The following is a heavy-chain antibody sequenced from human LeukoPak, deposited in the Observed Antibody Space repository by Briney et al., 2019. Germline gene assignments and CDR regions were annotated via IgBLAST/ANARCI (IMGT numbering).Heavy chain of an antibody. Sequence: ASVKVSCKASGYTFTSYGISWVRQAPGRGLEWMGWITPNSGGTDYAQKFQGRVTMTRDTSISTAYMELSRLTSDDTAMYYCTRGSANNGAGPKRAFEYWGQGTLVTLSS. CDR2: ITPNSGGT. D-gene: IGHD1/OR15-1a*01. CDR3: TRGSANNGAGPKRAFEY. V-gene: IGHV1-2*02. CDR1: GYTFTSYG. J-gene: IGHJ4*02.